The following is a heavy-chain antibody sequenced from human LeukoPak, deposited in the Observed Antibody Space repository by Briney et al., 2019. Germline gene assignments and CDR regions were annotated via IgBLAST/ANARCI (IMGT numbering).Heavy chain of an antibody. CDR1: GFTFSSYW. Sequence: QPGGSLRLSCAASGFTFSSYWMSWVRQAPGKGLEWVANIKQDGSEKYYVDSVKGRFTISRDNAKNSQYLQMNSLRAEDTAVYYCAREGGQQLILSYYYYYYGMDVWGQGTTVTVSS. CDR3: AREGGQQLILSYYYYYYGMDV. V-gene: IGHV3-7*03. D-gene: IGHD6-13*01. CDR2: IKQDGSEK. J-gene: IGHJ6*02.